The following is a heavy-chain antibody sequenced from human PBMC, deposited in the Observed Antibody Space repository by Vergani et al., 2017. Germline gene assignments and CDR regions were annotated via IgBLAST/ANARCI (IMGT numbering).Heavy chain of an antibody. CDR3: TRALYDFWGGYYSRDAFDI. J-gene: IGHJ3*02. CDR1: GFTFSSYV. V-gene: IGHV3-33*01. CDR2: IWYDGSNK. Sequence: QVQLVESGGGVVQPGRSLRLSCAASGFTFSSYVMHWVRQAPGKGLEWVAVIWYDGSNKYFADSDMGRFTISRDNSKNTLYLQMNSLRAEDTAVDYCTRALYDFWGGYYSRDAFDIWGQGTMVTVSS. D-gene: IGHD3-3*01.